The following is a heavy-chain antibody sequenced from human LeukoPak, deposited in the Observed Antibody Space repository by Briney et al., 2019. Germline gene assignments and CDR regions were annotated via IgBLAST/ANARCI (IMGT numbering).Heavy chain of an antibody. V-gene: IGHV4-31*03. CDR3: ARVGIVVPAAMSPLYYGMDV. D-gene: IGHD2-2*01. CDR2: IYYSGST. CDR1: GGSISSGGYY. J-gene: IGHJ6*02. Sequence: PSETLSLTCTVSGGSISSGGYYWSWIRQHPGEGLEWIGYIYYSGSTYYNPSLKSRVTISVDTSKNQFSLKLSSVTAADTAVYYCARVGIVVPAAMSPLYYGMDVWGQGTTVTVSS.